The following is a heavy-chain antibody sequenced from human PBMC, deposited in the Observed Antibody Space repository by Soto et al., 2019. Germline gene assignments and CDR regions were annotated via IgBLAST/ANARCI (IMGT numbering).Heavy chain of an antibody. J-gene: IGHJ4*02. CDR3: ARVKGYYYDSSGYYYVDY. V-gene: IGHV4-61*01. D-gene: IGHD3-22*01. CDR2: IYYSGST. Sequence: SETLSLTCTVSGGSVSSGSYYWSWIRQPPGKGLEWIGYIYYSGSTNYNPSLKSRVTISVDTSKNQFSLKLSSVTAADTAVYYCARVKGYYYDSSGYYYVDYWGQGTLVTV. CDR1: GGSVSSGSYY.